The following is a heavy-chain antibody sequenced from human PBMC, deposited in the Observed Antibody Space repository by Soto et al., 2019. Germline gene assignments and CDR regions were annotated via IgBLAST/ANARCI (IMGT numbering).Heavy chain of an antibody. CDR2: MYHSGST. CDR3: ARGYRQSGYSSSWVFDY. D-gene: IGHD6-13*01. V-gene: IGHV4-34*09. Sequence: SETLSLTCAVYGGSFSGYYWSWIRQPPGKGLEWIGYMYHSGSTNYNPFLRSRVIISADTSENHFSLKLSSVTAADTAVYFCARGYRQSGYSSSWVFDYWGQGTLVTVS. J-gene: IGHJ4*02. CDR1: GGSFSGYY.